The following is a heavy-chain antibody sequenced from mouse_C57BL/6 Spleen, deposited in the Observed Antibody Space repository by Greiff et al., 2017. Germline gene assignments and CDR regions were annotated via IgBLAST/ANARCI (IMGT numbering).Heavy chain of an antibody. CDR1: GYTFTDYN. Sequence: EVQLQQSGPELVKPGASVKMSCKASGYTFTDYNMHWVKQSHGKSLEWIGYINPNNGGTSYNQKFKGKATLTVNKSSSTAYMELRSLTSEDSAVYYGASSYYGSSGYFDDWGQGTTLTVAS. V-gene: IGHV1-22*01. J-gene: IGHJ2*01. CDR3: ASSYYGSSGYFDD. D-gene: IGHD1-1*01. CDR2: INPNNGGT.